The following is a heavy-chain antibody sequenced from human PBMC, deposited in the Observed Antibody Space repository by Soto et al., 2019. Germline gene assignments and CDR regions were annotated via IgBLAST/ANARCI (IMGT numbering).Heavy chain of an antibody. CDR3: ARDYLATYQRYCSGGTCPIDY. CDR1: GFTFSDYS. D-gene: IGHD2-15*01. Sequence: QVQLVESGGGSVKPGGSLRLSCVASGFTFSDYSMSWIRQAAGKGLEWLSYISSRHTIYYAESVKGRFTISRDNAKNSMYLQMNSLTAEDTAVYYCARDYLATYQRYCSGGTCPIDYWGQGTLVTVSS. CDR2: ISSRHTI. V-gene: IGHV3-11*01. J-gene: IGHJ4*02.